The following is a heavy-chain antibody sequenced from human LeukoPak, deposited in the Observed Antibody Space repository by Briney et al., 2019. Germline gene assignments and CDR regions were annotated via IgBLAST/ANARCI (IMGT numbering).Heavy chain of an antibody. Sequence: SETLSLTCAVYGGSFSGYYWSWIRQPPGKGLEWIGEINLSGSTNYNPSLKSRVTISVDTSKNQFSLKLSSVTAADTAVYYCARYCSSTSCPFDYWGQGALVTGSS. J-gene: IGHJ4*02. V-gene: IGHV4-34*01. CDR2: INLSGST. D-gene: IGHD2-2*01. CDR1: GGSFSGYY. CDR3: ARYCSSTSCPFDY.